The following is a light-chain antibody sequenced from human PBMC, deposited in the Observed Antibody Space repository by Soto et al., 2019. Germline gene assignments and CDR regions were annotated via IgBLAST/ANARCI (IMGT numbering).Light chain of an antibody. CDR3: QQYNAFQYT. V-gene: IGKV1-5*03. CDR1: QIIGSW. Sequence: DIQMTQSPSTLSASVGDGVTITCRASQIIGSWLAWYQQKPGKAPKLLIYKATNLQSGVPSRFSGSGSGTDFSLTISSLQPEDSATYFCQQYNAFQYTFGPGTKLEI. J-gene: IGKJ2*01. CDR2: KAT.